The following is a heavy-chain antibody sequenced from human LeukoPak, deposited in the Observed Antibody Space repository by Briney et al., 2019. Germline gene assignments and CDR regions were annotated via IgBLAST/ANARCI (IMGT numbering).Heavy chain of an antibody. CDR1: GYTVTSYD. CDR2: MNPNSGNT. Sequence: GASVKVSCKASGYTVTSYDINWVRQATGQGLEWMGWMNPNSGNTGYAQKFQGRITMTRNTYISTAYMELSSLSSEDTAVYYGARGGEGGGAGDYWGQGTLVTVSS. CDR3: ARGGEGGGAGDY. D-gene: IGHD2-15*01. V-gene: IGHV1-8*01. J-gene: IGHJ4*02.